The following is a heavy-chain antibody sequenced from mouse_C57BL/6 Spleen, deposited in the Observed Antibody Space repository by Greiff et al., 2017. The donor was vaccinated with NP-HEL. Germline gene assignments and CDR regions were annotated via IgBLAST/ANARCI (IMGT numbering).Heavy chain of an antibody. V-gene: IGHV6-3*01. J-gene: IGHJ1*03. CDR3: TEGWYFDV. CDR2: IRLKSDNYAT. CDR1: GFTFSNYW. Sequence: EVMLVESGGGLVQPGGSMKLSCVASGFTFSNYWMNWVRQSPEKGLEWVAQIRLKSDNYATHYAESVKGRFTISRDDSKSSVYLQMNNLRAEDTGIYYCTEGWYFDVWGTGTTVTVSS.